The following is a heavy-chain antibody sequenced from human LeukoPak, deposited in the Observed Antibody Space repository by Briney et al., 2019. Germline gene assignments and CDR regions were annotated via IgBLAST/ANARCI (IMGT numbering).Heavy chain of an antibody. V-gene: IGHV4-34*01. CDR3: ARGVNSDIVVAVAARRFDY. D-gene: IGHD2-15*01. Sequence: SETLSLTCAVYGGSFSGYYWSWIRQPPGKGLEWIGEINHSGSTNYNPSLKSRVTISVDTSKNQFSLKLSSVTAADTAVYYCARGVNSDIVVAVAARRFDYWGQGTLVTVSS. CDR1: GGSFSGYY. CDR2: INHSGST. J-gene: IGHJ4*02.